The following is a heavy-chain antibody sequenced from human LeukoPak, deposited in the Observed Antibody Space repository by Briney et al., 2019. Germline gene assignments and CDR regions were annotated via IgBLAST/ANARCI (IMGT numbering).Heavy chain of an antibody. Sequence: GGSLRLSCAASGFTFSIYSMSWVRQAPGKGLEWVAFIRYDGSNKYYADSVKGRFTISRDNSKNTLYLQMNSLRAEDTAVYYCARDPRPGAAAGKWGQGTLVTVSS. CDR1: GFTFSIYS. CDR2: IRYDGSNK. V-gene: IGHV3-30*02. J-gene: IGHJ4*02. D-gene: IGHD6-13*01. CDR3: ARDPRPGAAAGK.